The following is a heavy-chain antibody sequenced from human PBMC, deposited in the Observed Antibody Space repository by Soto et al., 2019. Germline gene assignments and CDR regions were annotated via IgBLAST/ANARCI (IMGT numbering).Heavy chain of an antibody. CDR1: GGTLTLYA. CDR2: IMPIFCTA. Sequence: RGSAQSSGGTLTLYAISCLGEAPGAGLEWMGGIMPIFCTANYAQKFQGRVTITADESTSTAYMELTSLRSEDTAVYYFARGRQVVGAPGRLEPSAQATQVTV. V-gene: IGHV1-69*01. D-gene: IGHD1-26*01. J-gene: IGHJ5*02. CDR3: ARGRQVVGAPGRLEP.